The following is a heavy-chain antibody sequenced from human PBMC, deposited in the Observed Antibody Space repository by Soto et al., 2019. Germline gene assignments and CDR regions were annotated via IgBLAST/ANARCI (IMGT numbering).Heavy chain of an antibody. CDR1: GGSISGSTYY. Sequence: SETLSLTCTVSGGSISGSTYYWGWIRQPPGRGLESFGFTFYIGRTYYTPSLKSRVTVSVDTSKNQFSLNLNSVTAADTAVYYCARHGSGSQYPIDHWGQGTLVTVSS. J-gene: IGHJ4*02. D-gene: IGHD3-10*01. CDR3: ARHGSGSQYPIDH. CDR2: TFYIGRT. V-gene: IGHV4-39*01.